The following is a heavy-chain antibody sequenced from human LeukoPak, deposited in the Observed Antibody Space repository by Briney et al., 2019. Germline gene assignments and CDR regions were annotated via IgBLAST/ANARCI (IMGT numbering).Heavy chain of an antibody. V-gene: IGHV4-59*12. CDR3: ARERGYTLDY. Sequence: PSETLSLTCTVSGGSISRYCWSWVRQPPGKGLEWLGYLSYTGSTNYNPSLKSRGTISVDTSKNQCSLKLSSVTAADTAVYYCARERGYTLDYWGQGTLVTVSS. J-gene: IGHJ4*02. D-gene: IGHD5-12*01. CDR1: GGSISRYC. CDR2: LSYTGST.